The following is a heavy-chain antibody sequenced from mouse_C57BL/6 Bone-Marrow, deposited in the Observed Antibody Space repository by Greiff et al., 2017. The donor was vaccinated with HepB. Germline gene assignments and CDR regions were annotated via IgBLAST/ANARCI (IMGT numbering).Heavy chain of an antibody. CDR3: TTPYYYGRDWYFDV. J-gene: IGHJ1*03. CDR2: IDPENGDT. D-gene: IGHD1-1*01. V-gene: IGHV14-4*01. CDR1: GFNIKDDY. Sequence: VQLKESGAELVRPGASVKLSCTASGFNIKDDYMHWVKQRPEQGLEWIGWIDPENGDTEYASKFQGKATITADTSSNTAYLQLSSLTSEDTAVYYCTTPYYYGRDWYFDVWGTGTTVTVSS.